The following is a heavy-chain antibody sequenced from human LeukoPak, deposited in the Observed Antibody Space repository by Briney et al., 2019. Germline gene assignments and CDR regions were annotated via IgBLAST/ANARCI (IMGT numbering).Heavy chain of an antibody. CDR1: GGTFSSYA. J-gene: IGHJ6*03. D-gene: IGHD1-1*01. CDR3: ARDRNVPYYYYMDV. Sequence: ASVKVSCKASGGTFSSYAISWVRQAPGRGLEWMGGIIPIFGTANYAQKFQGRVTITADESTSTAYMELSSLRSEDTAVYYCARDRNVPYYYYMDVWGKGTTVTVSS. CDR2: IIPIFGTA. V-gene: IGHV1-69*13.